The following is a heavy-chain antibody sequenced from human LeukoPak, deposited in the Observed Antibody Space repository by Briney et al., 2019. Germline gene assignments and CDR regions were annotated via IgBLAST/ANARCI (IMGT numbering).Heavy chain of an antibody. Sequence: GGSLRLSCAASGFTFSSYWMSWVRQAPGKGVEWVANIKQDGSEKYYVDSVKGRFTISRDNAKNSLYLQMNSLRAEDTAVYYCARDAPYQLLPNWFDPWGQGTLVTVSS. CDR1: GFTFSSYW. D-gene: IGHD2-2*01. J-gene: IGHJ5*02. V-gene: IGHV3-7*01. CDR2: IKQDGSEK. CDR3: ARDAPYQLLPNWFDP.